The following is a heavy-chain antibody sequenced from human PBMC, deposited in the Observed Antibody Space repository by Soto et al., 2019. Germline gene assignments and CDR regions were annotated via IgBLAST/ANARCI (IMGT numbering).Heavy chain of an antibody. CDR3: ARKDFWSAYDNWFDP. J-gene: IGHJ5*02. CDR2: VYYSGTT. CDR1: GGSVSDKTYY. D-gene: IGHD3-3*01. Sequence: SETLSLTCSVSGGSVSDKTYYWSWIRQPPGKRLEWIGYVYYSGTTNYNPSLKSRVTISVDLSKNRFSLRLSSVTTADTALYYCARKDFWSAYDNWFDPWGQGTLVTVSS. V-gene: IGHV4-61*01.